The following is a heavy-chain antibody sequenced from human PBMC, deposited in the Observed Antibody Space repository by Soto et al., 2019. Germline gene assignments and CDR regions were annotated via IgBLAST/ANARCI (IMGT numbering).Heavy chain of an antibody. D-gene: IGHD3-9*01. CDR1: GFTFSGSA. Sequence: VGSLRLSCAASGFTFSGSAMHWVRQASGKGLEWVGRIRSKADSYATAYAASVKGRFTISRDDSKNTAYLQMNSLKTEDTAVYYCTRLRLDSLFQHWGQGTLVTVSS. J-gene: IGHJ1*01. V-gene: IGHV3-73*01. CDR3: TRLRLDSLFQH. CDR2: IRSKADSYAT.